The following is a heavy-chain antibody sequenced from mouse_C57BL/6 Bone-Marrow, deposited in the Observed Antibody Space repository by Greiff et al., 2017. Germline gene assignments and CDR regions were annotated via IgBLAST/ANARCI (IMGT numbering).Heavy chain of an antibody. V-gene: IGHV2-6*01. CDR3: ASDFGDYEFAY. D-gene: IGHD2-4*01. CDR2: IWGVGST. Sequence: VKLMESGPGLVAPSQSLSITCTVSGFSLTSYGVDWVRQSPGKGLEWLGVIWGVGSTNYNSALKSRLSISKDNSKSQVFLKMNSLQTDDTAMYYCASDFGDYEFAYWGQGTLVTVSA. J-gene: IGHJ3*01. CDR1: GFSLTSYG.